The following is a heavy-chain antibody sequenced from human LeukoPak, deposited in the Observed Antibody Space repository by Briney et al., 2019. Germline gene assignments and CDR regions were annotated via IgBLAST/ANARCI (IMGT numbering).Heavy chain of an antibody. CDR3: ARLTMRGLVADI. CDR1: GYSFRSFW. D-gene: IGHD4/OR15-4a*01. V-gene: IGHV5-51*01. Sequence: GESLKISCKASGYSFRSFWIGWVRQMPGKGLEWMGVIDPDDSETRYSPSFQGQVTISADKSISTAYLQWSSLKASDTAMYYCARLTMRGLVADIWGQRTMVTVSS. CDR2: IDPDDSET. J-gene: IGHJ3*02.